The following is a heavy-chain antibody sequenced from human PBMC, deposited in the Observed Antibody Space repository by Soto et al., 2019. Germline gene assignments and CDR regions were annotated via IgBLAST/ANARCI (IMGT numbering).Heavy chain of an antibody. CDR2: IKSKTDGGTT. V-gene: IGHV3-15*07. D-gene: IGHD2-21*01. CDR3: TARACFFDCQGAPRDSAFDI. CDR1: GFTLNNAY. J-gene: IGHJ3*02. Sequence: GGTPRLSCAASGFTLNNAYMNWVLHAPGKGLEWVGRIKSKTDGGTTDYAAPVKGRFTISRDDSKNTLCLQMNIRKTEDAAVDYCTARACFFDCQGAPRDSAFDIWGQGSVLSV.